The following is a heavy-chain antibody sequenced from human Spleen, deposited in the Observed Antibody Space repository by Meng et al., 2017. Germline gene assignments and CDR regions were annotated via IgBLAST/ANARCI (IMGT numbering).Heavy chain of an antibody. CDR1: GFTFSSYA. J-gene: IGHJ5*02. V-gene: IGHV3-30*07. CDR3: ESRPFDP. CDR2: ISYDGSNK. Sequence: GESLKISCAASGFTFSSYAMHWVRQAPGKGLEWVSVISYDGSNKYYADSVKGRFTISRDNDKKSLFLQMSSLGVEDTGVYYFESRPFDPWGQGTLVTVSS.